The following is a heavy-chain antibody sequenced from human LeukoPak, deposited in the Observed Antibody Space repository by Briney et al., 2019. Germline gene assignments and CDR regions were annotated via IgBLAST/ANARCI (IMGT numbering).Heavy chain of an antibody. CDR2: IKEDGSVR. V-gene: IGHV3-7*03. CDR3: ARDHGYSSFDY. J-gene: IGHJ4*02. Sequence: GGSLRLSCGVSGFTFGRSWISWVRQTPAKGLEFVANIKEDGSVRNYVDSVQGRFTISRDNAKNSLYLHMNSLRAEDTAVYYCARDHGYSSFDYWGQGTLVTVSS. CDR1: GFTFGRSW. D-gene: IGHD6-13*01.